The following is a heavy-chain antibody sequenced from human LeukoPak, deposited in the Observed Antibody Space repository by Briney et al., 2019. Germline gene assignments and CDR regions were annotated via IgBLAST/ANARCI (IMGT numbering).Heavy chain of an antibody. Sequence: GGSLRLSCAASGLTFSSYWMNWVRQAAGKGLVWVSRIYSDGSSKSYADSEKGRFTISRDTAKNSLCLQRNSRRAEETAVYYGARGLQLDYWGQGTLVTVSP. CDR3: ARGLQLDY. V-gene: IGHV3-74*01. CDR2: IYSDGSSK. CDR1: GLTFSSYW. J-gene: IGHJ4*02. D-gene: IGHD1-1*01.